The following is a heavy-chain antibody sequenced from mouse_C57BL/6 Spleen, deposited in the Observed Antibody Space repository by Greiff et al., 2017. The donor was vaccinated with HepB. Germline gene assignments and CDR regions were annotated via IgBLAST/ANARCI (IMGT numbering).Heavy chain of an antibody. CDR3: ARTVVPLYFDY. CDR2: IYPGDGDT. Sequence: QVQLQQSGAELVKPGASVKISCKASGYAFSSYWMNWVKQRPGKGLEWIGQIYPGDGDTNYNGKFKGKATLTADKSSRTAYMQLSSLTSEDSAVYFCARTVVPLYFDYWGQGTTLTVSS. D-gene: IGHD1-1*01. V-gene: IGHV1-80*01. CDR1: GYAFSSYW. J-gene: IGHJ2*01.